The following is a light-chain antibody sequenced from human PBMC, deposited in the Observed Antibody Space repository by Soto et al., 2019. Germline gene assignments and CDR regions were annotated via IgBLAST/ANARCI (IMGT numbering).Light chain of an antibody. CDR3: RSYTPITTYV. CDR1: SSDVGGYNY. Sequence: QSVLTQPASVSGSPGQSITISCTGTSSDVGGYNYVSWYQQHPGKAPKLMIYDVRNRPSGVSNRFSGSKSVNTASLTISGLQAEDEADYYCRSYTPITTYVFGPATKVTVL. V-gene: IGLV2-14*01. J-gene: IGLJ1*01. CDR2: DVR.